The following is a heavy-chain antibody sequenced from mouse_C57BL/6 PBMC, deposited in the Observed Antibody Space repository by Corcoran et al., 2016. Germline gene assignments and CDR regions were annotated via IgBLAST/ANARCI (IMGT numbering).Heavy chain of an antibody. V-gene: IGHV1-75*01. CDR3: ARSRYYGSSRYAMDY. CDR1: GYTFTDYY. J-gene: IGHJ4*01. CDR2: IFPGSGST. Sequence: QVQLQQSGPELVKPGASVKISCKASGYTFTDYYINWVKQRPGQGLEWIGWIFPGSGSTYYNEKFKGKATLTVDKSSSTAYMLLSSLTSEDSAVYFCARSRYYGSSRYAMDYWGQGTSVTVSS. D-gene: IGHD1-1*01.